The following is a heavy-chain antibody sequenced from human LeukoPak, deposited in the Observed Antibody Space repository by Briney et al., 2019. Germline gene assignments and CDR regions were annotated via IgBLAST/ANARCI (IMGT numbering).Heavy chain of an antibody. V-gene: IGHV4-59*01. Sequence: SETLSLTCTVSGGSISSYYWSWIRQPPGKGLEWIGYIYYSGSTNYNPSLKSRVTISVDASKDQISLKLSSVTAADTAVYYCARDSTGLDYWGQGTLVTVSS. CDR2: IYYSGST. J-gene: IGHJ4*02. D-gene: IGHD2-8*02. CDR3: ARDSTGLDY. CDR1: GGSISSYY.